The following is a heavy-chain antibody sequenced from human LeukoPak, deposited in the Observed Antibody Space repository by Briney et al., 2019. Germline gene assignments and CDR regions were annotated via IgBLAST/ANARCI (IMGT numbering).Heavy chain of an antibody. CDR3: ARGARDGYNL. CDR1: GFTFSYYW. J-gene: IGHJ4*02. Sequence: GGSLRLSCAASGFTFSYYWTHWVRQAPGKGLVWVSRINSDGSSTIYADSVKGRFTISRDNAKNTLYLQMNSLTAEDTAVHYCARGARDGYNLWGQGTLVTVSS. CDR2: INSDGSST. V-gene: IGHV3-74*01. D-gene: IGHD5-24*01.